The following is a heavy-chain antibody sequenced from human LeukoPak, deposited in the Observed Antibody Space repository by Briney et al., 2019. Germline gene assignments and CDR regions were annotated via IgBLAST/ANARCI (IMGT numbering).Heavy chain of an antibody. CDR1: GFTFSTYA. D-gene: IGHD3-22*01. CDR3: ARAPNSGYLDY. Sequence: GGSLRLSCVASGFTFSTYAMNWVRQAPGKGLEWVSVIYSGGSTYYADSVKGRFTISRDNSKNTLYLQMNSLRAEDTAVYYCARAPNSGYLDYWGQGTLVTVSS. CDR2: IYSGGST. J-gene: IGHJ4*02. V-gene: IGHV3-66*01.